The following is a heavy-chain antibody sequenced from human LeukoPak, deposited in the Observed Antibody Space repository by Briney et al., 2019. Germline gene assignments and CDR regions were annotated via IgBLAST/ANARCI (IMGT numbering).Heavy chain of an antibody. Sequence: PGGSLRLSCAASAFTFSSYSMNWVRQAPGKRLEWVSYISSSSYIYYADSVKGRFTISRDNAKNSLYLQVNSLRAEDTAIYYCARDRRGRGIAVAGMGYWGQGTLVTVSS. CDR1: AFTFSSYS. D-gene: IGHD6-19*01. CDR3: ARDRRGRGIAVAGMGY. CDR2: ISSSSYI. V-gene: IGHV3-21*05. J-gene: IGHJ4*02.